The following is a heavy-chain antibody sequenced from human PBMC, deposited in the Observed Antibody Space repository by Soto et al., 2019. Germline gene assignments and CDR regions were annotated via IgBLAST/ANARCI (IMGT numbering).Heavy chain of an antibody. D-gene: IGHD3-22*01. CDR3: ASDFRRTYYSARSGSDLLEY. V-gene: IGHV4-4*02. Sequence: SETLSLTCAVSGGSISSSNWWSWVRQPPGKGREWIGEIYHSGSTNYNPSLKSRAAISVEKSKNQFSLTLSSVTAADTAVSYCASDFRRTYYSARSGSDLLEYWRQATLVTVSS. J-gene: IGHJ4*02. CDR1: GGSISSSNW. CDR2: IYHSGST.